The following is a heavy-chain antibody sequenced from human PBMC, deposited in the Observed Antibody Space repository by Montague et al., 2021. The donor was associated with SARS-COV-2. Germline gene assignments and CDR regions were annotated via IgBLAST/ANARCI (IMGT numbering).Heavy chain of an antibody. D-gene: IGHD3-10*01. J-gene: IGHJ4*02. CDR1: GGSISSSSDY. CDR3: ARLPDHILWFGKRFDY. Sequence: SETLSLTCTVSGGSISSSSDYWGWIRQPPGKGLEWIGSIYYSGSTYYNPSLKSRVTISVDTSKNQFSLKLSSVTAADTAVYYCARLPDHILWFGKRFDYWGQGTLVTVSS. CDR2: IYYSGST. V-gene: IGHV4-39*01.